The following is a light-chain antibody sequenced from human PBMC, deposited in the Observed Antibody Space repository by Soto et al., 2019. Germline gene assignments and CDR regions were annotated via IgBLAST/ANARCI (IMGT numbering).Light chain of an antibody. V-gene: IGKV3-20*01. CDR2: GAS. Sequence: EIVLTQSPGTLSLSPGERATLSCRASQSVSSSYLAWYQQKPGQAPRLRIYGASSRATGIPDRFSGSGSGTDFTLTISRLEPEAFAVYYCEQYGRSPKTVGRGTKVEIK. CDR1: QSVSSSY. J-gene: IGKJ1*01. CDR3: EQYGRSPKT.